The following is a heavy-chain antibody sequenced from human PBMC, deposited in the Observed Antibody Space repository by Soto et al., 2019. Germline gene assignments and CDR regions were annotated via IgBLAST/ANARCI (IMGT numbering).Heavy chain of an antibody. CDR1: GYTFTSYA. D-gene: IGHD4-17*01. CDR3: ATDTGPRAFDY. J-gene: IGHJ4*02. Sequence: GASVTVSCKASGYTFTSYAMHWVRQAPGQSLEWMGGINAGNGNTIYAQKFQGRVTMTEDTSTDTAYMELSSLRSEDTAVYYCATDTGPRAFDYWGQGTLVTSPQ. V-gene: IGHV1-3*01. CDR2: INAGNGNT.